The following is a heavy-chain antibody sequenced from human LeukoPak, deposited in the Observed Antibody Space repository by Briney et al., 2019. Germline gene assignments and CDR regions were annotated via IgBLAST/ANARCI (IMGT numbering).Heavy chain of an antibody. J-gene: IGHJ6*03. CDR2: IYYSGST. CDR3: ARIYGGNLHYYYYMDV. D-gene: IGHD4-23*01. V-gene: IGHV4-31*03. CDR1: GGSISSGGYY. Sequence: PSQTLSLTCTVSGGSISSGGYYWSWIRQHPGKGLEWIGYIYYSGSTYYNPSLKSRVTISVDTSKNQFSLKLSSVTAADTAVYYCARIYGGNLHYYYYMDVWGKGTTVTVSS.